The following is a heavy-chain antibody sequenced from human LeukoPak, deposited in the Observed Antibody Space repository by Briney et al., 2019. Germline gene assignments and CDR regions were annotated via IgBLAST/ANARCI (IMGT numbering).Heavy chain of an antibody. CDR2: IYYSGST. CDR1: GGSISSSSYY. V-gene: IGHV4-39*01. D-gene: IGHD3-10*01. Sequence: SETLSLTCTVSGGSISSSSYYWGWIRQPPGKGLEWIGSIYYSGSTYYDPSLKSRVTISVDTSKKQFSLKLSSVTAADTAVYYCARGVDYYGVWGQGTLVTVSS. CDR3: ARGVDYYGV. J-gene: IGHJ4*02.